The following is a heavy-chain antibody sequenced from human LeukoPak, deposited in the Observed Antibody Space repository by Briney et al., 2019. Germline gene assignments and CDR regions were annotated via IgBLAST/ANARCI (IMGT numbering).Heavy chain of an antibody. D-gene: IGHD2-2*01. CDR3: GRAWRQIVPAANPFMDY. CDR1: GYTFTGYY. J-gene: IGHJ4*02. Sequence: ASVKVSCKASGYTFTGYYMHWVRQAPGQGLEWMGWINPNSGGTNYAQKFQGRVTMTRDTSISTAYMELSRLRSDDTAVYYCGRAWRQIVPAANPFMDYWGPGTLVTVSS. V-gene: IGHV1-2*02. CDR2: INPNSGGT.